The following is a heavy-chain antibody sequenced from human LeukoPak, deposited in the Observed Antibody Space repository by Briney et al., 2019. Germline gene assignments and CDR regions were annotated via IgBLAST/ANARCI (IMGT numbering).Heavy chain of an antibody. D-gene: IGHD3-10*01. CDR3: AKDRHGSRSPTLYYYYGMDV. V-gene: IGHV3-9*01. CDR1: GFTFDDYA. Sequence: GGSLRLSCAASGFTFDDYAMHWVRQAPGKGLEWVSGISWNSGSIGYADSVKGRFTISRDNAKNSLYLQMNSLRAEDTALYYCAKDRHGSRSPTLYYYYGMDVWGQGTTVTVSS. CDR2: ISWNSGSI. J-gene: IGHJ6*02.